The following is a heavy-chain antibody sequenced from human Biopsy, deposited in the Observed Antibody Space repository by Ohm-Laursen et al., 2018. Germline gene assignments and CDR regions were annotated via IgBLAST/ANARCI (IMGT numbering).Heavy chain of an antibody. CDR3: VRGRAY. CDR1: GFTFRSYA. Sequence: SLRLSCTAFGFTFRSYAMSWVRQAPGKGLEWVSGIGGSGGSTYYADSVRGRLTISRDNSKNALYLQMNSLRPADTAKYYCVRGRAYWGQGTLVTVSS. V-gene: IGHV3-23*01. J-gene: IGHJ4*02. CDR2: IGGSGGST.